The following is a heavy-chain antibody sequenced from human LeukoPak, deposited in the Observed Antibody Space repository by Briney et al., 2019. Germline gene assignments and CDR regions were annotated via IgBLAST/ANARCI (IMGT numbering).Heavy chain of an antibody. CDR2: IRSKANSYAT. J-gene: IGHJ4*02. CDR1: GFTFSGSA. V-gene: IGHV3-73*01. CDR3: ARVRLGLLAPDY. D-gene: IGHD3-10*01. Sequence: GGSLRLSCAASGFTFSGSAMHWVRQASGKGLEWVGRIRSKANSYATAYAASVKGRFTISRDDSKNTAYLQMNSLKTEDTAVYYCARVRLGLLAPDYWGQGTLVTVSS.